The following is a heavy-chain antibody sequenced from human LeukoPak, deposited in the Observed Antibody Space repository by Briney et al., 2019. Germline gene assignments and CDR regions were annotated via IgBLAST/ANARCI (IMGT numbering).Heavy chain of an antibody. J-gene: IGHJ6*03. CDR3: ARAAHYYNSAQYYYYYYMDV. V-gene: IGHV1-2*02. D-gene: IGHD3-10*01. CDR1: GYTFTGYY. CDR2: INPNSGGT. Sequence: ASVKVSCKASGYTFTGYYMHWVRQAPGQGLEWMGWINPNSGGTNYAQKFQGRVTMTRDTSISTAYMELSRLRSDDTAVYYCARAAHYYNSAQYYYYYYMDVWGKGTTVTVSS.